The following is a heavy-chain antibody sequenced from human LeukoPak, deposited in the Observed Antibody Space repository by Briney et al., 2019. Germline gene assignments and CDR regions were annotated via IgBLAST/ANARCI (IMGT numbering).Heavy chain of an antibody. CDR3: ARYHSTWGLNY. V-gene: IGHV4-39*01. CDR1: GGSIRSSYYY. J-gene: IGHJ4*02. CDR2: IYDSGST. D-gene: IGHD2-2*01. Sequence: SETLSLTCTVSGGSIRSSYYYWGWIRQPPGKGLEWIGSIYDSGSTYYNPSLKSRVTISVDTSKNQFSLKLTSVTAADTAVYYCARYHSTWGLNYWGQGTLVTVSS.